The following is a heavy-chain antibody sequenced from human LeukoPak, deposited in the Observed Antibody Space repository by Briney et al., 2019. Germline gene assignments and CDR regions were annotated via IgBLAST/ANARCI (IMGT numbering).Heavy chain of an antibody. CDR1: GYSFTSYW. Sequence: ESLKISCKGSGYSFTSYWIGWVRQMPGKGLEWMGIIYPGDSDTKYSPSFQGQVTFSADKSISTAYLQWSSLKASDTAIYFCARQPSRDGYPDYWGQGTLVTVSS. J-gene: IGHJ4*02. CDR2: IYPGDSDT. CDR3: ARQPSRDGYPDY. V-gene: IGHV5-51*01. D-gene: IGHD5-24*01.